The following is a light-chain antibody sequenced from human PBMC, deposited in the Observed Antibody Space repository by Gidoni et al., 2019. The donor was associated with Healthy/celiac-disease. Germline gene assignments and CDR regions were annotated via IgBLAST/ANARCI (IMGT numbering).Light chain of an antibody. V-gene: IGKV2-28*01. CDR3: MQALQTPLT. J-gene: IGKJ4*01. Sequence: DIVMTQSPLSLPVTPGEPASISCRSSQSLLHSNGYNYLDWYLQKPGQSPQLLIYLGSNRASGVPDRCSGSGSGTDFTLKISRVEAEDVGVYYCMQALQTPLTFGGXTKVEIK. CDR2: LGS. CDR1: QSLLHSNGYNY.